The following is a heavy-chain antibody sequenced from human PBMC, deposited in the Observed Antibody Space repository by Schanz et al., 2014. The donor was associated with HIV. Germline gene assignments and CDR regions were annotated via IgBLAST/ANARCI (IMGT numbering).Heavy chain of an antibody. CDR1: GFTFNSYG. V-gene: IGHV3-30*18. Sequence: XSGGXXVQPGRSLRLSCAASGFTFNSYGMHWVRQAPGKGLEWVSVISYDGRNKLYADSVKGRFTISRDNSKNTMYLKMNSLRVDDTAVYYCAKDRNYYDNRYXGKGNYYYXXXMDVWGQGTTVTVSS. D-gene: IGHD3-22*01. J-gene: IGHJ6*02. CDR2: ISYDGRNK. CDR3: AKDRNYYDNRYXGKGNYYYXXXMDV.